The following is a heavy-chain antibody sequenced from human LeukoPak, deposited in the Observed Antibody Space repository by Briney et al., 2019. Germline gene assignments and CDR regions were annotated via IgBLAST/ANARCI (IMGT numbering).Heavy chain of an antibody. V-gene: IGHV4-4*07. D-gene: IGHD5-12*01. CDR2: IYTSGST. CDR1: GCSISSYY. Sequence: ASETPSLTRTVSGCSISSYYWSWIRQPAGKGLEWIGRIYTSGSTNYNPSLKSRVTMSVDTSKNQFSLKLSSVTAADTAVYYCARDDSGYENYMDVWGKGTTVTISS. CDR3: ARDDSGYENYMDV. J-gene: IGHJ6*03.